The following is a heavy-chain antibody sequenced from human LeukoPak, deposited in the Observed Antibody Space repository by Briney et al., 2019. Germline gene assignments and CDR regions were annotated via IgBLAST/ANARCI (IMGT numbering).Heavy chain of an antibody. D-gene: IGHD3-3*01. J-gene: IGHJ6*03. CDR2: MNPNSGNT. CDR3: ARVLRFLEWLPYYYYYMDV. V-gene: IGHV1-8*03. CDR1: GYTFTSYD. Sequence: ASVKVSCKASGYTFTSYDINWVRQATGQGLEWMGWMNPNSGNTGYAQKFQGRVTITRNTSISTAYMELSSLRSEDTAVYYCARVLRFLEWLPYYYYYMDVWGKGTTVTVS.